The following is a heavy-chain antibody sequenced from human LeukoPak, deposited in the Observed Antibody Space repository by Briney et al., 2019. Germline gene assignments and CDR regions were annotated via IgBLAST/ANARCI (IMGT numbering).Heavy chain of an antibody. CDR2: ISAYNGNT. J-gene: IGHJ6*02. CDR1: GYTFTSYG. D-gene: IGHD6-19*01. CDR3: ARDPRAVGTTSGWYWYGMDV. V-gene: IGHV1-18*01. Sequence: ASVKVSCKASGYTFTSYGISWVRQAPGQGLEWMGWISAYNGNTNYAQKLQGRVTMTRDTSTSTVYMELSSLRSEDTAVYYCARDPRAVGTTSGWYWYGMDVWGQGTTVTVSS.